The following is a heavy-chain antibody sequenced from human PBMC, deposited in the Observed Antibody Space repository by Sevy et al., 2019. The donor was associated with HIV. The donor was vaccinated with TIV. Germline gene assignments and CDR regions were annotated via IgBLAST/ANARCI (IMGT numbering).Heavy chain of an antibody. Sequence: ASVKVSCKASGYTFSSYAISWVRQAPGQGLEWMGWVSAYNGNTNYAQKLRGRVTMTTDTSTSTTYMELTSLRSDDTAVYYCAGLYSGYMDVWGKGTTVTVSS. D-gene: IGHD3-10*02. CDR3: AGLYSGYMDV. CDR2: VSAYNGNT. CDR1: GYTFSSYA. V-gene: IGHV1-18*01. J-gene: IGHJ6*03.